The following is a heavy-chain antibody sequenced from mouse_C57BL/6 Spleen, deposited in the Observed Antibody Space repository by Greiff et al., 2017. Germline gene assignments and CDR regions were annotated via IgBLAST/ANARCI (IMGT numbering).Heavy chain of an antibody. CDR1: GYTFTSYW. Sequence: VQLQQPGAELVMPGASVKLSCKASGYTFTSYWMHWVKQRPGQGLEWIGEIDPSDSYTNYNQKFKGKSTLTVDKSSSTAYMQLSSLTSEDSAVSYCARNAFAYWGQGTLVTVSA. V-gene: IGHV1-69*01. CDR2: IDPSDSYT. CDR3: ARNAFAY. J-gene: IGHJ3*01.